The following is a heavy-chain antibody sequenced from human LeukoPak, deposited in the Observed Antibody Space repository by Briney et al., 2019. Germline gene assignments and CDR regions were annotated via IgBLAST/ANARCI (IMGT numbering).Heavy chain of an antibody. CDR2: ISAYNGNT. CDR1: GYTFIGYY. Sequence: ASVKVSCKATGYTFIGYYIHWVRQAPGQGLEWMGWISAYNGNTNYAQKLQGRVTMTTDTSTSTAYMELRSLRSDDTAVYYCATLVGATMWFDYWGQGTLVTVSS. J-gene: IGHJ4*02. D-gene: IGHD1-26*01. V-gene: IGHV1-18*04. CDR3: ATLVGATMWFDY.